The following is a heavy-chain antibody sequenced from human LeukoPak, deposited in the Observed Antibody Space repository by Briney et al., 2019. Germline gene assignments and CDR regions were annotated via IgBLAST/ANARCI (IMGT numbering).Heavy chain of an antibody. CDR1: GYTFTAFY. D-gene: IGHD6-13*01. CDR2: INPNSGAT. J-gene: IGHJ5*02. V-gene: IGHV1-2*02. CDR3: ARAHLIAAAGYNWFDP. Sequence: ASVKVSCKASGYTFTAFYMHWVRQAPGQGPEWMGWINPNSGATNYAQKFQGRVTMTRDTSISTAYMELSRPRSDDTAVYYCARAHLIAAAGYNWFDPWGQGTLVTVSS.